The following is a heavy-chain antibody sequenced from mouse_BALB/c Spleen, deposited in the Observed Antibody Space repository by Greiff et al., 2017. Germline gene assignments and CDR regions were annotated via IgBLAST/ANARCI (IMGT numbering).Heavy chain of an antibody. CDR3: ARLGSTMITTGAMDY. D-gene: IGHD2-4*01. CDR2: ISYSGST. J-gene: IGHJ4*01. CDR1: GDSITSGY. V-gene: IGHV3-8*02. Sequence: EVKVVESGPSLVKPSQTLSLTCSVTGDSITSGYWNWIRKFPGNKLEYMGYISYSGSTYYNPSLKSRISITRDTSKNQYYLQLNSVTTEDTATYYCARLGSTMITTGAMDYWGQGTSVTVSS.